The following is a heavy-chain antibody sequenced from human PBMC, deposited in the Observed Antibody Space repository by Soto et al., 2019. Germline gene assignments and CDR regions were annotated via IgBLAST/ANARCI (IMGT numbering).Heavy chain of an antibody. J-gene: IGHJ1*01. Sequence: ASVKVSCKASGYTFTSYDINWVRQATGQGLEWMGWMNPNSGNTGYAQKFQGRVTMTRNTSISTAYMELSSLRSEDTAVYYCARVLYGDYDFEYFKHWGQGTLVTVSS. V-gene: IGHV1-8*01. CDR1: GYTFTSYD. CDR2: MNPNSGNT. CDR3: ARVLYGDYDFEYFKH. D-gene: IGHD4-17*01.